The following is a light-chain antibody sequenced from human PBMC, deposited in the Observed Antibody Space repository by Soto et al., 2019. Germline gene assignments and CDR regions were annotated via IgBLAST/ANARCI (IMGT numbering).Light chain of an antibody. CDR2: GAS. V-gene: IGKV3-20*01. CDR1: QSVSSSY. CDR3: QQYGSSPQWT. J-gene: IGKJ1*01. Sequence: IVLTQSPGPLSLSPGERATLSCRSSQSVSSSYLAWYQQQPGQAPRLLIYGASSRATGIPDRFSGSGSGTDFTPTISRLEPEDFSVYYCQQYGSSPQWTFGQGTKVDIK.